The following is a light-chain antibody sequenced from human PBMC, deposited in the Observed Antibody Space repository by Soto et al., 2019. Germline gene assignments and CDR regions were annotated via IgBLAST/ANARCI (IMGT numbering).Light chain of an antibody. CDR1: QSISSW. J-gene: IGKJ2*01. CDR3: QHMYI. CDR2: DAS. V-gene: IGKV1-5*01. Sequence: DIQMTQSPSTLSASVGDRVTMTCRASQSISSWLAWYQQKPGKAPKLLIYDASSLESGVPSRFSGSGSGTEFTLTISSLQPDDFATYYCQHMYIFGQGTKVDIK.